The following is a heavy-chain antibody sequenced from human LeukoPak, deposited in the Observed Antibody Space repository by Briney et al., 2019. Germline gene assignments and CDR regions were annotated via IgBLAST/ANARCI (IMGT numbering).Heavy chain of an antibody. J-gene: IGHJ4*02. CDR2: IYYSGST. D-gene: IGHD3-10*01. CDR3: ARQIDGFGEFDYFDY. Sequence: SGTLSLTCAVSVGSITSYDWSWVRQPPGQGLGCIGDIYYSGSTNYNPSLQSRVTISVDTSKNQFALRLRSVTAADTAVYYCARQIDGFGEFDYFDYWGQGTLVTVSS. CDR1: VGSITSYD. V-gene: IGHV4-59*08.